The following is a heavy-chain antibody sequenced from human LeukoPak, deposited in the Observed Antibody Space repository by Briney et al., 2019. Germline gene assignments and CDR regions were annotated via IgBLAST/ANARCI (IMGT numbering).Heavy chain of an antibody. CDR1: GYTFTSYD. Sequence: ASVTVSCTASGYTFTSYDINWVRQATGQGLEWMGWMNPNSGNTGYAQKFQGRVTITRNTSISTAYMELSRLRSDDTAVYYCARDLLDIVVVPAGDAFDIWGQGTMVTVSS. CDR2: MNPNSGNT. V-gene: IGHV1-8*03. J-gene: IGHJ3*02. D-gene: IGHD2-2*03. CDR3: ARDLLDIVVVPAGDAFDI.